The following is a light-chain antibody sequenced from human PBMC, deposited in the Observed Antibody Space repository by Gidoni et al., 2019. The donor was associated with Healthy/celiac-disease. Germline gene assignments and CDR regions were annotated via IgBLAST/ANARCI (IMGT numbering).Light chain of an antibody. V-gene: IGLV3-21*02. Sequence: SYVLTQPPSVSVPPGQTARVTCGGNNIGSQSVHWYQQKPGQAPVLVVYDDSDRPSGIPERFSGSNAGNTATLTISRVEAGDEADYYCQVWDSSSDHRGVFGTGTKVTVL. CDR3: QVWDSSSDHRGV. CDR2: DDS. J-gene: IGLJ1*01. CDR1: NIGSQS.